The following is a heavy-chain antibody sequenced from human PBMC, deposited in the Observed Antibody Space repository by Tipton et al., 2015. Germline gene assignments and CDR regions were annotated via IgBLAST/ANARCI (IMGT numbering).Heavy chain of an antibody. J-gene: IGHJ4*02. CDR3: ARGETGTMSWLLDY. Sequence: TLSLTCTVSGGAISNYYWSWIRQPPGKGLEWIAYIYYSGSTNYNPSLKSRVTISVDTSKNQFSLKLSSVTAADTAVYYCARGETGTMSWLLDYWGQGTLVTVSS. CDR1: GGAISNYY. CDR2: IYYSGST. V-gene: IGHV4-59*12. D-gene: IGHD1-7*01.